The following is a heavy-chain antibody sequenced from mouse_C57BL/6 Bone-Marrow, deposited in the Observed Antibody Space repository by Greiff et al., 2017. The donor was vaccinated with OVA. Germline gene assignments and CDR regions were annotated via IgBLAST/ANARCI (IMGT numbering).Heavy chain of an antibody. CDR3: ARSGITTVVAKGY. Sequence: QVQLQQPGPELVKPGASVKLSCKASGYTFTSYWMHWVKQRPGQGLEWIGNINPSNGGTNYNEKFKSKATLTVDKSSSTAYMQLSSLTSEDSAVYYCARSGITTVVAKGYWGQGTTLTVSS. V-gene: IGHV1-53*01. J-gene: IGHJ2*01. CDR2: INPSNGGT. D-gene: IGHD1-1*01. CDR1: GYTFTSYW.